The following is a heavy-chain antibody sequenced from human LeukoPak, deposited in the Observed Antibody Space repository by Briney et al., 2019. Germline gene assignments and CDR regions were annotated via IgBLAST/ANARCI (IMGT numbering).Heavy chain of an antibody. J-gene: IGHJ4*02. CDR3: ARRRGVATIQSTGRARLGGFYYFDY. Sequence: KSSQTLSLTCTVSGDSISSDIYYWSWIRQPAGKGLEWIGRFYTSGSTKYNPSLKSRVTMSEDTSKNQFSLKLSSVTAADTAMYYCARRRGVATIQSTGRARLGGFYYFDYWGQGTLVTVSS. V-gene: IGHV4-61*02. CDR1: GDSISSDIYY. CDR2: FYTSGST. D-gene: IGHD5-12*01.